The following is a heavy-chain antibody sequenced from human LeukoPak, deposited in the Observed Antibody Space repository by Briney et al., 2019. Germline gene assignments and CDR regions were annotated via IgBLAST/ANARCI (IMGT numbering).Heavy chain of an antibody. D-gene: IGHD3-22*01. CDR3: ARGGLYYYDSSGN. Sequence: GSLRLSCAASGFTFSSYAMHWVRQAPGKGLEYVSAISSNGGSTYYANSVKGRFTISRDNSKNTLYLQMGSLRAEDMAVYYCARGGLYYYDSSGNWGQGTLVTVSS. J-gene: IGHJ4*02. CDR2: ISSNGGST. V-gene: IGHV3-64*01. CDR1: GFTFSSYA.